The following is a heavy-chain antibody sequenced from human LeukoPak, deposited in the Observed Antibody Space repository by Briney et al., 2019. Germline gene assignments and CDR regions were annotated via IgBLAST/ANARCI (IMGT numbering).Heavy chain of an antibody. CDR1: GFTFSSYG. J-gene: IGHJ6*03. D-gene: IGHD1-7*01. CDR3: ARGWNSAGYIYYYYYVDV. Sequence: GGSLRLSCAASGFTFSSYGMSWVRQAPGKGLEWVSAISGSGGSTYYADSVKGRFTISRDNAKNSLYLQMNSLRAEDTAVYYCARGWNSAGYIYYYYYVDVWGKGTTVTVSS. V-gene: IGHV3-23*01. CDR2: ISGSGGST.